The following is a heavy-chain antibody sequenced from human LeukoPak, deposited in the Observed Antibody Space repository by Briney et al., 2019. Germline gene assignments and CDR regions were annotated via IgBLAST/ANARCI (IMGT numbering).Heavy chain of an antibody. V-gene: IGHV3-7*01. J-gene: IGHJ4*02. CDR1: GFTFRNAW. D-gene: IGHD5-24*01. Sequence: GGSLRLSCAASGFTFRNAWMTWVRQAPGKGLERVANINKDGGEPYYMESVKGRFTISRDNARNSLYLQMNSLTVEDTAIYYWARDMGWQQFDQWGQGTLVTVSS. CDR2: INKDGGEP. CDR3: ARDMGWQQFDQ.